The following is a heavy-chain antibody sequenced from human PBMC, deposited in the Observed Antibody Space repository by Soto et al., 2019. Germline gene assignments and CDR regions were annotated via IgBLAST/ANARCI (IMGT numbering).Heavy chain of an antibody. CDR2: INPSGGST. V-gene: IGHV1-46*01. CDR3: AREDYRVGFDY. Sequence: GASVKVSCKASGYTFTSYYMHCVRQAPGQGLEWMGIINPSGGSTSYAQKFQGRVTMTRDTSTSTVYMELSSLRSEDTAVYYCAREDYRVGFDYWGQGTLVTVSS. D-gene: IGHD4-4*01. J-gene: IGHJ4*02. CDR1: GYTFTSYY.